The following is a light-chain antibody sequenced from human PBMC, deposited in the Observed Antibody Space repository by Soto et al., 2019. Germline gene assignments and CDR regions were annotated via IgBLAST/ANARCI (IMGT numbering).Light chain of an antibody. CDR1: LSVSSSY. CDR2: GAS. Sequence: EIVLTQSPGTLSLSPGESATLSCWASLSVSSSYLAWYQQKPGQAPRLLIYGASSRATGIPDRFSGSGSGTDFTLTISRLEPEEFAVYYCQQYGSSPRTFGQGTKVEIK. CDR3: QQYGSSPRT. J-gene: IGKJ1*01. V-gene: IGKV3-20*01.